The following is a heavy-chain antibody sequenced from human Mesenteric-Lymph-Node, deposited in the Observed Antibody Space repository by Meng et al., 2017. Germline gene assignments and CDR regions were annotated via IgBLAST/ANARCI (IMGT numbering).Heavy chain of an antibody. CDR2: TYYKANWYN. Sequence: QLQFHESGSCSVKPPQNPSLHRASSGEGVSTNSATWKWISQSPSGDLGWIGRTYYKANWYNDYADSVKIRLTRNPDTSKNQFCLQLNSVTPEDTAVYYCARGPAAFDFWGQGSLVTVSS. D-gene: IGHD6-25*01. CDR3: ARGPAAFDF. J-gene: IGHJ4*02. V-gene: IGHV6-1*01. CDR1: GEGVSTNSAT.